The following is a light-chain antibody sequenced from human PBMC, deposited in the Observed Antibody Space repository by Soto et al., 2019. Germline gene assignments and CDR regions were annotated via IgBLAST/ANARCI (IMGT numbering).Light chain of an antibody. CDR2: SNN. V-gene: IGLV1-44*01. J-gene: IGLJ2*01. CDR3: AAWDDSLNDLVV. Sequence: QAVLTQPPSASGTPGQRVTISCSGSSSNIGSNTVNWYQQPPGTAPKLLIYSNNQRPSGVPDRFSGSKSGTSASLAISGLQSEDEADYYCAAWDDSLNDLVVFGGGTKVTVL. CDR1: SSNIGSNT.